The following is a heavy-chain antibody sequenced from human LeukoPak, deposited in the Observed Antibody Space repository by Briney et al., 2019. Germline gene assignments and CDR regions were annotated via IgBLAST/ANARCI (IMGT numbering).Heavy chain of an antibody. CDR3: ARLGVVIGPDYYYYTDV. CDR1: GGSFSGYY. D-gene: IGHD3-3*01. J-gene: IGHJ6*03. Sequence: SETLSLTCAVYGGSFSGYYWSWIRQPPGKGLEWIGEINHSGSTNYNPSLKSRVTVSVDTSKNQFSLKLSSVTAADTAVYYCARLGVVIGPDYYYYTDVWGKGTTVTVSS. V-gene: IGHV4-34*01. CDR2: INHSGST.